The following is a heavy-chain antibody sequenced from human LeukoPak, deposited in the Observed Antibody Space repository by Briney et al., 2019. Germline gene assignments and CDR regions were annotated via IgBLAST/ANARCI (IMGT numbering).Heavy chain of an antibody. CDR1: GFTFSSYE. V-gene: IGHV3-48*03. CDR3: ARTTDSTIGTTGTFDY. Sequence: GGSLRLSCAASGFTFSSYEMNWVRQAPGRGLEWVSYISSSGGSSGSTIYYADSVKGRFTISRDNAKNSLYLQMNSLRAEDTAVYYCARTTDSTIGTTGTFDYWGQGTLVTVSS. CDR2: ISSSGGSSGSTI. D-gene: IGHD1-1*01. J-gene: IGHJ4*02.